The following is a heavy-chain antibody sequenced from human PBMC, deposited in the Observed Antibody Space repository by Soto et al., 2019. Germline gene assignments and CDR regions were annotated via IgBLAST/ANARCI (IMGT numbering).Heavy chain of an antibody. CDR1: GGSISSSSYY. D-gene: IGHD6-13*01. CDR3: ARPLGIAAADDAFDI. J-gene: IGHJ3*02. CDR2: IYYSGST. Sequence: SETLSLTCTVSGGSISSSSYYWGWIRQPPGKGLEWIGSIYYSGSTYYNPSLKSRVTISVDTSKNQFSLKLSSVTAADTAVYYCARPLGIAAADDAFDIWGQGTMVTVSS. V-gene: IGHV4-39*01.